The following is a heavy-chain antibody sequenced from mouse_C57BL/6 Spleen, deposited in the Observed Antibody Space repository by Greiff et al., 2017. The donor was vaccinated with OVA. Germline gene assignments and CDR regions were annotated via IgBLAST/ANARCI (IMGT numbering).Heavy chain of an antibody. CDR3: ARGGLGRYAMDY. Sequence: QVQLKQSGAELVRPGTSVKVSCKASGYAFTNYLIEWVKQRPGQGLEWIGVINPGSGGTNYNEKFKGKATLTADKSSSTAYMQLSSLTSEDSAVYFCARGGLGRYAMDYWGQGTSVTVSS. CDR2: INPGSGGT. D-gene: IGHD4-1*01. V-gene: IGHV1-54*01. CDR1: GYAFTNYL. J-gene: IGHJ4*01.